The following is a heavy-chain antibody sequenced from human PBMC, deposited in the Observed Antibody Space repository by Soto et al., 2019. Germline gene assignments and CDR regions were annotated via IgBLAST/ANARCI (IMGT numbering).Heavy chain of an antibody. Sequence: PGQSVKISCKGSVYSFTCYWICWVRQMPGKGLEWMGIIYPGDSDTRYSPSFQGQVTISADKSISTAYLQWSSLKASDTAMYYCARDDCSSTSCENYYGMDVWGQGTTVTVSS. J-gene: IGHJ6*02. CDR3: ARDDCSSTSCENYYGMDV. V-gene: IGHV5-51*01. CDR1: VYSFTCYW. CDR2: IYPGDSDT. D-gene: IGHD2-2*01.